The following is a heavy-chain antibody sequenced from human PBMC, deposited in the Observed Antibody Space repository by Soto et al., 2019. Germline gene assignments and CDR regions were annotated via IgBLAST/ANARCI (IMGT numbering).Heavy chain of an antibody. CDR2: IIPIFGTA. V-gene: IGHV1-69*13. CDR3: ASGYDSSGYPISY. J-gene: IGHJ4*02. D-gene: IGHD3-22*01. CDR1: GGTFSSYA. Sequence: GASVKVSCKASGGTFSSYAISWVRQAPGQGLEWMGGIIPIFGTANYAQKFQGRVTITADESTSTAYMELSSLRSEDTAVYYCASGYDSSGYPISYWGQGTLVTVSS.